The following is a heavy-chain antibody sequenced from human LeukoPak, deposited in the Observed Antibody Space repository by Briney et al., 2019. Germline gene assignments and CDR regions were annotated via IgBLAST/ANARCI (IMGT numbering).Heavy chain of an antibody. Sequence: GASVKVSCKASGYTFTSYAMHWVRQAPGQGLEWMGWISAYNGNTNYAQKLQGRVTMTTDTSTSTAYMELRSLRSDDTAVYYCARVDRPYNWNYGLYYYYYYGMDVWGQGTTVTVSS. CDR2: ISAYNGNT. CDR1: GYTFTSYA. V-gene: IGHV1-18*01. CDR3: ARVDRPYNWNYGLYYYYYYGMDV. J-gene: IGHJ6*02. D-gene: IGHD1-7*01.